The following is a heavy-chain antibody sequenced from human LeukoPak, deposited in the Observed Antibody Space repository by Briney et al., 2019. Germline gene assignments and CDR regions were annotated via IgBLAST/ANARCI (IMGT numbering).Heavy chain of an antibody. Sequence: GGSLRLSCAASGFSITKYSMNWVRQAPGKGLEWVSSISSYSAHIYYADSVKGRFTISRDNAKNSLFLQMNSLRAEDTAVYYCAGGSSTTSYYFDYWGQGTAVTVSS. D-gene: IGHD6-13*01. J-gene: IGHJ4*02. CDR1: GFSITKYS. V-gene: IGHV3-21*01. CDR2: ISSYSAHI. CDR3: AGGSSTTSYYFDY.